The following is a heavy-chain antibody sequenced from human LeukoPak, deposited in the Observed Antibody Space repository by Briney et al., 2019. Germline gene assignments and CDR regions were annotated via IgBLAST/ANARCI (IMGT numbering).Heavy chain of an antibody. CDR2: INPSGGST. CDR3: ARDPARYHPRELPETGYFDL. CDR1: GYTFTSYY. Sequence: ASVKVSCKASGYTFTSYYMHWVRQAPRQGLEWMGIINPSGGSTSYAQKFQGRVTMTRDMSTSTVYMELSSLRSEDTAVYYCARDPARYHPRELPETGYFDLWGRGTLVTVSS. D-gene: IGHD1-26*01. V-gene: IGHV1-46*01. J-gene: IGHJ2*01.